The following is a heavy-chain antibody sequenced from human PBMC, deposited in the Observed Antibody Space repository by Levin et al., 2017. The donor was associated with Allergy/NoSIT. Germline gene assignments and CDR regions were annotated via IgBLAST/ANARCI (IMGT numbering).Heavy chain of an antibody. D-gene: IGHD3-10*01. Sequence: NSSETLSLTCTVSGDSISSGDYYWSWIRQPPGKGLEWIGYIYYSGSTYYNPSLKSRLTISVDTSRDQFSLRLSSVTAADTALYYCARGNYYWHYFDYWGQGTLVTVSS. V-gene: IGHV4-30-4*01. CDR1: GDSISSGDYY. J-gene: IGHJ4*02. CDR2: IYYSGST. CDR3: ARGNYYWHYFDY.